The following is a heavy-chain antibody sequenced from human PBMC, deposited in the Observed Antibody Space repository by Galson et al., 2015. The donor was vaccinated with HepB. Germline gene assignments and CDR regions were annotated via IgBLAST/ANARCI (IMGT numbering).Heavy chain of an antibody. CDR1: GGSISRFH. J-gene: IGHJ3*02. V-gene: IGHV4-4*07. CDR3: ARNRGGDSWDDAFDI. CDR2: IFSSGRT. Sequence: ETLFLTCSVSGGSISRFHWTWIRQPAGKGLEWIGRIFSSGRTTYNPSLHSRVTMTVDTFRNQFSLKMTSMTAADTAVYFCARNRGGDSWDDAFDIWGQGTKVTVSS. D-gene: IGHD2-21*02.